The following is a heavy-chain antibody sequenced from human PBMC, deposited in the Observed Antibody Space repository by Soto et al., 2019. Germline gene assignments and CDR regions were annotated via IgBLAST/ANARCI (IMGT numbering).Heavy chain of an antibody. CDR2: IIPICDTI. Sequence: QGQLLQSGAEVKKPGSSVKGSCKASGATFSSFAFSWVRQAPGQGLEWMGVIIPICDTISYAQKLQGRVTINEDESTRTAYMELNSLTSDDTAVYDCAVPLKWSCYYISFDYWGQGTLVIVSS. D-gene: IGHD3-3*01. V-gene: IGHV1-69*01. CDR1: GATFSSFA. J-gene: IGHJ4*02. CDR3: AVPLKWSCYYISFDY.